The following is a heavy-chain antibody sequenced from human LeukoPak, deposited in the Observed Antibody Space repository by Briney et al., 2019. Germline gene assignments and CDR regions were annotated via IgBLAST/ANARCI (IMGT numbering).Heavy chain of an antibody. D-gene: IGHD3-16*01. CDR1: GGTFSSYA. V-gene: IGHV1-69*01. Sequence: SVKVSCKASGGTFSSYAISWVRQAPGQGLEWMGGITPIFGTANYAQKFQGRVTITADESTSTAYMELSSLRSEDTAVYYCATQRGEEMVFPPLFDYWGQGTLVTVSS. CDR2: ITPIFGTA. J-gene: IGHJ4*02. CDR3: ATQRGEEMVFPPLFDY.